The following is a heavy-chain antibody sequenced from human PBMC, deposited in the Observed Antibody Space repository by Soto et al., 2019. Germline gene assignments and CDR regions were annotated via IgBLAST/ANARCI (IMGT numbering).Heavy chain of an antibody. V-gene: IGHV4-34*01. CDR1: GGSFSGYY. CDR2: INHSGST. J-gene: IGHJ6*02. Sequence: TSETLSLTCAVYGGSFSGYYWSWIRQPPGKGLEWIGEINHSGSTNYNPSLKSRVTISVDTSKNQFSLKLSSVTAADTAVYYCARGRGDIVVVPAAMVYYYYYGMDVWGQGTTVT. CDR3: ARGRGDIVVVPAAMVYYYYYGMDV. D-gene: IGHD2-2*01.